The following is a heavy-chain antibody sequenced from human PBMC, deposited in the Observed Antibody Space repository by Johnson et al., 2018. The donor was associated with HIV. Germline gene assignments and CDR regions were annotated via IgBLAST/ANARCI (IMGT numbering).Heavy chain of an antibody. D-gene: IGHD3-22*01. Sequence: QVQLVESGGGVVQPGRSLRLSCAASQFSFSNYGMHWVRQAPGKGLEWVAAISYDGSNKYYADSVKGRFTISRDNSKNTLYLQMNSLRAEDTAVYYCATYYDNSGYTLWGNAFDIWGQGTMVTVSS. CDR2: ISYDGSNK. CDR3: ATYYDNSGYTLWGNAFDI. V-gene: IGHV3-30*03. CDR1: QFSFSNYG. J-gene: IGHJ3*02.